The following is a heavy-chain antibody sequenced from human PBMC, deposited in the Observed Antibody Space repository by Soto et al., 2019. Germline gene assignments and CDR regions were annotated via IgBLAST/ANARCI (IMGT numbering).Heavy chain of an antibody. CDR1: EFTFSTYP. D-gene: IGHD3-3*01. CDR3: ARGASDFWGGYPEIHYFDY. J-gene: IGHJ4*02. V-gene: IGHV3-30-3*01. Sequence: QVLLVESGGGVVQPGRSLRLSCAASEFTFSTYPMHWVRQAPGKGLEWVAVISYDETNKYYADSVKGRFTISRDNSKNTLYLQMNSLRDDDTAVYYCARGASDFWGGYPEIHYFDYWGQGTLVTVSS. CDR2: ISYDETNK.